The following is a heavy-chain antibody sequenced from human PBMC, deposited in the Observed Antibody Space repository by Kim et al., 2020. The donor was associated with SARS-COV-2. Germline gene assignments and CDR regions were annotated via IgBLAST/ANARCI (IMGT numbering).Heavy chain of an antibody. J-gene: IGHJ4*02. V-gene: IGHV4-61*01. CDR2: IYYSGST. CDR3: ARDRITMVRGVIIYYFDY. D-gene: IGHD3-10*01. CDR1: GGSVSSGSYY. Sequence: SETLSLTCTVSGGSVSSGSYYWSWIRQPPGKGLEWIGYIYYSGSTNYNPSLKSRVTISVDTSKNQFSLKLSSVTAADTAVYYCARDRITMVRGVIIYYFDYWGQGTLVTVSS.